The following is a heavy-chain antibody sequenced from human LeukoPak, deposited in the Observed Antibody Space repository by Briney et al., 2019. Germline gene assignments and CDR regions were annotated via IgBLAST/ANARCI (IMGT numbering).Heavy chain of an antibody. D-gene: IGHD3-3*01. Sequence: SETLSLTCTVSGGSISSYYWSWIRQPPGKGLEWIGYIYYSGSTNYNPSLKSRVTISVDTSKNQFSLKLSSVTAADTAVYYCARSGITIFGVVPFFDYWGQGTLVTVSS. V-gene: IGHV4-59*01. CDR3: ARSGITIFGVVPFFDY. CDR1: GGSISSYY. J-gene: IGHJ4*02. CDR2: IYYSGST.